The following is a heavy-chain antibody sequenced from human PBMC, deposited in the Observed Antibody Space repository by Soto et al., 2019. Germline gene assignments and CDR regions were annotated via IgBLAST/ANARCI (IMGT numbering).Heavy chain of an antibody. J-gene: IGHJ4*02. CDR3: ESASDTAMVIDY. D-gene: IGHD5-18*01. V-gene: IGHV4-59*01. CDR1: GGSLSSYY. Sequence: SETLSLTCTFSGGSLSSYYWSWIRQPPGKGLEWIGYIYYSGSTNYNPPLKSRVTISVDTSKNQFSLKLSSVTAADTAVYSCESASDTAMVIDYWGQGTLVTVSS. CDR2: IYYSGST.